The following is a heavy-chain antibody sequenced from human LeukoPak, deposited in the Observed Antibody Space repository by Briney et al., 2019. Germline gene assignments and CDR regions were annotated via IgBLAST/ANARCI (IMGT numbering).Heavy chain of an antibody. V-gene: IGHV3-23*01. CDR2: ISGSGGST. J-gene: IGHJ4*02. CDR1: GFTVSSNY. D-gene: IGHD2-15*01. CDR3: AKDPSQVVVAAHYYFDY. Sequence: GGSLRLSCAASGFTVSSNYMSWVRQAPGKGLEWVSGISGSGGSTYYADSVKGRFTISRDNSKNTLYLQMNSLRAEDTAIYYCAKDPSQVVVAAHYYFDYWGQGTLVTVSA.